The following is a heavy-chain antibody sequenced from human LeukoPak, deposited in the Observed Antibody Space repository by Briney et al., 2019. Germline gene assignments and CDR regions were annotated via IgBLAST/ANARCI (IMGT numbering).Heavy chain of an antibody. CDR2: ISYDGSNK. D-gene: IGHD6-13*01. V-gene: IGHV3-30*03. Sequence: PGRSLRLSCAASGFTFSTYGMHWVRQAPGKGLEWVAVISYDGSNKYYADSVKGRFTISRDNSKNTLYLQMNSLRAEDTAVYYCAGGWYYFDYRGQGTLVTVSS. CDR3: AGGWYYFDY. J-gene: IGHJ4*02. CDR1: GFTFSTYG.